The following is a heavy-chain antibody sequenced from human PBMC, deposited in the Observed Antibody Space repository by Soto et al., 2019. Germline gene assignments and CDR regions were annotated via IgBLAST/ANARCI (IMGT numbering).Heavy chain of an antibody. CDR3: ARDRGWSLFDY. CDR2: ISNDGSNK. CDR1: GFSFSTYG. D-gene: IGHD6-19*01. J-gene: IGHJ4*02. Sequence: GGSLRLSCAASGFSFSTYGMHWVRQAPGKGLEWVAFISNDGSNKYYADSVKGRFTISRDNSKNTLYLQMNSLRAEDTAVYYCARDRGWSLFDYWGQGTLVTVSS. V-gene: IGHV3-30*03.